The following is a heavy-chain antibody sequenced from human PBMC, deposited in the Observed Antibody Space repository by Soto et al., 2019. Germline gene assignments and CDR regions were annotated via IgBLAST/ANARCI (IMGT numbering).Heavy chain of an antibody. CDR2: ISYDGSNK. CDR1: GFTFSSYA. CDR3: ARERNRKNWFDP. V-gene: IGHV3-30-3*01. Sequence: GGSLRLACAASGFTFSSYAMHWVRQAPGKGLEWVAVISYDGSNKYYADSVKGRFTISRDNSKNTLYLQMNSLRAEDTAVYYCARERNRKNWFDPWGQGTRVTVSS. J-gene: IGHJ5*02.